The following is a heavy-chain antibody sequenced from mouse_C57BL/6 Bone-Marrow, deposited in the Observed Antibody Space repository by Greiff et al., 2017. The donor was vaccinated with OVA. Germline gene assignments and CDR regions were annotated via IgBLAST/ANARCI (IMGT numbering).Heavy chain of an antibody. CDR1: GYTFTDYY. J-gene: IGHJ4*01. CDR3: AVHYYGYAMDY. Sequence: EVQLQQSGPELVKPGASVKISCKASGYTFTDYYMNWVKQSHGKSLEWIGDINPNNGGTSYNQKFKGKATLTVDKSSSTAYMELRSLTSEDSAVYYCAVHYYGYAMDYWGQGTSVTVSS. CDR2: INPNNGGT. V-gene: IGHV1-26*01. D-gene: IGHD1-2*01.